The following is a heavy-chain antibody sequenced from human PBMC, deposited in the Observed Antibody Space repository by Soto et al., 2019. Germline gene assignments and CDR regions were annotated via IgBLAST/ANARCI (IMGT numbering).Heavy chain of an antibody. CDR3: ASSSFLRSGALFHGLDV. CDR1: GGSISSGGYS. CDR2: IFHSGST. J-gene: IGHJ6*02. D-gene: IGHD3-10*01. V-gene: IGHV4-30-2*01. Sequence: SQTLSLTCAVSGGSISSGGYSWSWIRQPPGKGLEWFGYIFHSGSTYYNPTLKSRVTISVDTSKNQFSLKKSSVTADDTALYFCASSSFLRSGALFHGLDVWGQGTTVTVSS.